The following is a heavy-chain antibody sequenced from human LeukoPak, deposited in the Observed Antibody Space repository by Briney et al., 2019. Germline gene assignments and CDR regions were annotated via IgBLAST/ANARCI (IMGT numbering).Heavy chain of an antibody. Sequence: PGGSLRLSCTASGFTFSDYYMSWIRQAPGKGLEWVSYISSSGRTMHYADSVKGRLTISRDNAKNSLYLQINSLRAEDTASYYCARHVLVGIQDYWYMDVWGKGTTVTISS. V-gene: IGHV3-11*01. J-gene: IGHJ6*03. CDR1: GFTFSDYY. CDR3: ARHVLVGIQDYWYMDV. CDR2: ISSSGRTM. D-gene: IGHD2-21*01.